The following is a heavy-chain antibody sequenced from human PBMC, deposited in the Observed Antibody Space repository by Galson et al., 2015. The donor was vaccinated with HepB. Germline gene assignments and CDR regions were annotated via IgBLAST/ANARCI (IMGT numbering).Heavy chain of an antibody. Sequence: SLRLSCAASGFTFSDYYMSWIRQAPGKGLEWVSYISSGSSYTNYADSVKGRFTISGDNAKNSLYLQMNSLRAEDTAVYYCARDRSDYYDSSGYYSYWGQGTLVTVSS. J-gene: IGHJ4*02. V-gene: IGHV3-11*06. CDR1: GFTFSDYY. D-gene: IGHD3-22*01. CDR3: ARDRSDYYDSSGYYSY. CDR2: ISSGSSYT.